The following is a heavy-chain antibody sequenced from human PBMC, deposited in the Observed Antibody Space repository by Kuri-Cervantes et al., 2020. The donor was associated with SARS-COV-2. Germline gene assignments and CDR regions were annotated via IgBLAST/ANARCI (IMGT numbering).Heavy chain of an antibody. V-gene: IGHV3-33*01. CDR3: ARGWEYSSSSYYYGMDV. CDR1: GFTFSSYG. D-gene: IGHD6-6*01. Sequence: GESLKISCVASGFTFSSYGMHWVRQAPGKGLEWVAVIWYDGSNKYYADSVKGRFTISRDNSKNTLYLQMNSLRAEDTAVYYCARGWEYSSSSYYYGMDVWGQGTTVTVSS. J-gene: IGHJ6*02. CDR2: IWYDGSNK.